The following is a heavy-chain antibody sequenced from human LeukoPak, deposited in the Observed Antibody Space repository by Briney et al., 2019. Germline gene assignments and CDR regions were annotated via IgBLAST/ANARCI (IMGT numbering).Heavy chain of an antibody. CDR3: AREREPDYYGTARARWFDP. V-gene: IGHV1-18*04. CDR1: GYTFTSYG. CDR2: ISTYNGNT. J-gene: IGHJ5*02. D-gene: IGHD3-10*01. Sequence: ASVKVSCKASGYTFTSYGISSVRQAPGQGLEWMGGISTYNGNTIYPQKLQGRVTMTTDTSTTTAYMELRSLRSDDTAVYYCAREREPDYYGTARARWFDPWGQGTLVTVSS.